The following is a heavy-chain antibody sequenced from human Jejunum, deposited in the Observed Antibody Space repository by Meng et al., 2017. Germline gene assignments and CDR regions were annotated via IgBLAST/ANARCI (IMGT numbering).Heavy chain of an antibody. CDR2: IGSSAESA. CDR3: ANDLRVSKGSSGVWDVSEYFQY. Sequence: GESLKISCAASRFPFNNYAMSWVRQAPGKGLEWVSSIGSSAESAYYADSVKGRFTISRDNSKNTLDLQMNSLRVDDTAVYYCANDLRVSKGSSGVWDVSEYFQYWGQGTLVTVSS. J-gene: IGHJ1*01. V-gene: IGHV3-23*01. CDR1: RFPFNNYA. D-gene: IGHD5/OR15-5a*01.